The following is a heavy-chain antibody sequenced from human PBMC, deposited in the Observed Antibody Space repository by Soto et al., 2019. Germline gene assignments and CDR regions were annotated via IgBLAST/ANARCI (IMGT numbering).Heavy chain of an antibody. J-gene: IGHJ6*02. CDR3: SRHGAAVLYYYGMDV. Sequence: SETLSLTCTVSGASISTSTYYWAWVRQPPGKRLEWIGYIYYTGDTFYNPSLKSRVTISVDTSIHQFSLTLTSVTAADTAISSCSRHGAAVLYYYGMDVWGQGTAVTVSS. D-gene: IGHD3-10*01. V-gene: IGHV4-39*01. CDR1: GASISTSTYY. CDR2: IYYTGDT.